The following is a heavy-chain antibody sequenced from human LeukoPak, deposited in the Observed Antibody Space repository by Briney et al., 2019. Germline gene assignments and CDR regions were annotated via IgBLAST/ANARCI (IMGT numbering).Heavy chain of an antibody. J-gene: IGHJ6*03. V-gene: IGHV4-61*01. D-gene: IGHD3-10*02. CDR1: GGSIRSSSYY. CDR2: IYYSGST. Sequence: SETLSLTCSVSGGSIRSSSYYWCWIRQPPGKGLEWIGYIYYSGSTNYNPSLKSRVTISVDTSKNQFSLKLSSETAADTAVYYCARRCHDMFRERDYYYMDVWGKGTTVTVSS. CDR3: ARRCHDMFRERDYYYMDV.